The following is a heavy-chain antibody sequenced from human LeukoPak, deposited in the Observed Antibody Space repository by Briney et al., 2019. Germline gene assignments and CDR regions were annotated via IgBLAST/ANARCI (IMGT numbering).Heavy chain of an antibody. CDR1: GGSISSGRYY. CDR3: ARGHAFDI. CDR2: MYTSGST. Sequence: SETLSLTCTVSGGSISSGRYYWTWIRQPAGKGLEWIGRMYTSGSTNYNPSLKSRVTISVDTSKNQFSLRLSSVTAADTAVFYCARGHAFDIWGQGTMVTVSS. J-gene: IGHJ3*02. V-gene: IGHV4-61*02.